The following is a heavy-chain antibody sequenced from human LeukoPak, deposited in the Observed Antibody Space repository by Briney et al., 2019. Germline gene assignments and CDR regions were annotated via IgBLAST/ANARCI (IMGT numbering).Heavy chain of an antibody. V-gene: IGHV1-18*04. CDR1: GYTFTGYY. J-gene: IGHJ1*01. Sequence: ASVKVSCKASGYTFTGYYMHWVRQAPGQGLEWMGWISAYNGNTNYAQKLQGRVTMTTDTSTNTAYMELRSLRSDDTAVYYCARYCSSTSCMGYFQHWGQGTLVTVSS. D-gene: IGHD2-2*01. CDR2: ISAYNGNT. CDR3: ARYCSSTSCMGYFQH.